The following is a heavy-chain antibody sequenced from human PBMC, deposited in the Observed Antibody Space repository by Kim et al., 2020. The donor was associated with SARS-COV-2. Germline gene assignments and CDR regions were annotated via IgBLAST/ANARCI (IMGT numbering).Heavy chain of an antibody. D-gene: IGHD6-19*01. CDR2: IHYSGRT. Sequence: SETLSLTCTVSIGSISSDYWTWIRQPPGKGLEWIGYIHYSGRTRYNPSLRSRVAIFVDPSKSHFSLSLISVTAADTAVYFCSRIPDISGWPFDSWGQGILVSVSS. J-gene: IGHJ4*02. CDR1: IGSISSDY. V-gene: IGHV4-59*01. CDR3: SRIPDISGWPFDS.